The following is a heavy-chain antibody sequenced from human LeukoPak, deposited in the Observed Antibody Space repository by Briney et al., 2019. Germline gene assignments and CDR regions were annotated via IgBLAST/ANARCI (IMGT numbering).Heavy chain of an antibody. V-gene: IGHV1-46*01. J-gene: IGHJ6*02. CDR1: GYTFTSYY. CDR3: ATTITLNYYGMDV. D-gene: IGHD1-14*01. CDR2: INPSGGST. Sequence: GASVRVSCKASGYTFTSYYMHWVRQAPGQGLEWMGIINPSGGSTSYAQKFQGRVTTTRATSTSTVYMELSSLRSEDTAVYYCATTITLNYYGMDVWGQGTTVTVSS.